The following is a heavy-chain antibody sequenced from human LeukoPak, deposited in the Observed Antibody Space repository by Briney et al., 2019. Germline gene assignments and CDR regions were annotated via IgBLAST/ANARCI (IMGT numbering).Heavy chain of an antibody. CDR1: GGSFSGYY. Sequence: SETLSLTCAVYGGSFSGYYWSWIRQPPGKGLEWIGEINHSGSTNYNPSLKSRVTISVDTSKNQFSLKLSPVTAADTAVYYCARGETDIVLMVYAAEVYYFDYWGQGTLVTVSS. D-gene: IGHD2-8*01. CDR3: ARGETDIVLMVYAAEVYYFDY. J-gene: IGHJ4*02. V-gene: IGHV4-34*01. CDR2: INHSGST.